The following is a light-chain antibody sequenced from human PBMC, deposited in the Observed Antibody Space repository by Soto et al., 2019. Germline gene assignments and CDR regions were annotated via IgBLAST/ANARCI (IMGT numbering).Light chain of an antibody. CDR1: SSDVGGYNY. CDR3: CSYAGSYLWV. J-gene: IGLJ3*02. Sequence: QSALTQPRSVSGSPGQSVTISCTGTSSDVGGYNYVSWYQQHPGKAPKLMIYDVSKRPSGVPDRFSGSKSGNTASLTISGLQAEDEADYYCCSYAGSYLWVFGGGTKLNVL. CDR2: DVS. V-gene: IGLV2-11*01.